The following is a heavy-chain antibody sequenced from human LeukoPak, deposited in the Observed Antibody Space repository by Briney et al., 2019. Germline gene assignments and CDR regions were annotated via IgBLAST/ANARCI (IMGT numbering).Heavy chain of an antibody. V-gene: IGHV3-21*01. Sequence: GGSLRLSCAASGFTFSSYSMNWVRQAPGKGLEWVSSISSSSSYIYYADSVKGRFTISRDNAKNSLYLQMSSLRDEDTAVYYCARRPPPPTTIDYWGQGTLVTVSS. CDR3: ARRPPPPTTIDY. CDR1: GFTFSSYS. CDR2: ISSSSSYI. D-gene: IGHD2-2*02. J-gene: IGHJ4*02.